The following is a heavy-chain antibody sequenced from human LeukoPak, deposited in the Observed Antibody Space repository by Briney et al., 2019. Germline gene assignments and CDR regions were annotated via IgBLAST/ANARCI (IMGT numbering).Heavy chain of an antibody. J-gene: IGHJ4*02. D-gene: IGHD3-10*01. V-gene: IGHV4-61*02. CDR2: IYTSGST. CDR3: ASTDSGSLDY. CDR1: GGSISSGSYY. Sequence: SETLSLTCTVSGGSISSGSYYWSWIRQPAGKGLEWIGRIYTSGSTNYNPSLKSRVTISVDTSKNQFSLKLSSVTAADTAVYYCASTDSGSLDYWGQGTLVTVSS.